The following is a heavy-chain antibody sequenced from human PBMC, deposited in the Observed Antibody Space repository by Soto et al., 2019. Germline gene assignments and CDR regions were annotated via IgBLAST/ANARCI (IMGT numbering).Heavy chain of an antibody. CDR1: GYTFTSYA. J-gene: IGHJ3*02. Sequence: ASVKVSSKASGYTFTSYAMHWVRQAPGQRLEWMGWINAGNGNTKYSQKFQGRVTITRDTSASTAYMELSSLRSEDTAVYDCAIEGPDLDAFDIWGQGTMVTVSS. CDR2: INAGNGNT. CDR3: AIEGPDLDAFDI. V-gene: IGHV1-3*01.